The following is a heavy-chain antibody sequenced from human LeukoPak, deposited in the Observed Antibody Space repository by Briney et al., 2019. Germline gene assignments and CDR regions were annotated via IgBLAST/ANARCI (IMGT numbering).Heavy chain of an antibody. V-gene: IGHV4-59*01. CDR2: IYYSGST. Sequence: SETLSLTCTVSGGSISSYYWSWIRQPPGKGLEWIGYIYYSGSTNYNPSLKSRVTISVDTSKNQVSLKLSSVTAADTAVYYCARDPYGSGSPDIWGQGTMVTVSS. J-gene: IGHJ3*02. CDR3: ARDPYGSGSPDI. D-gene: IGHD3-10*01. CDR1: GGSISSYY.